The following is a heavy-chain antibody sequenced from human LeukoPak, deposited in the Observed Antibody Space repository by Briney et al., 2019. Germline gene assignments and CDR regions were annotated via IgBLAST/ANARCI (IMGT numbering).Heavy chain of an antibody. Sequence: PSETLSLTCAVSGGSFSGYYWNWIRQPPGKGLERIGEIDHSGSTNYNPSLKSRVTISVDTSQKQFSLRLRSVTAADTAVYYCARGRYLTTRGGAAAGFLDYWGQGTLVTVSS. V-gene: IGHV4-34*01. CDR1: GGSFSGYY. D-gene: IGHD6-13*01. CDR2: IDHSGST. CDR3: ARGRYLTTRGGAAAGFLDY. J-gene: IGHJ4*02.